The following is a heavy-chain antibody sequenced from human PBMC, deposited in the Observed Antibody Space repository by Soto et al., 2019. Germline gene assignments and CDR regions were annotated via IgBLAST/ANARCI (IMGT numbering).Heavy chain of an antibody. CDR3: ARTLVAARRSGWFDP. CDR2: IYYSGST. J-gene: IGHJ5*02. Sequence: QVQLQESGPGLVKPSQTLSLTCTVSGGSISSGGYYWSWIRQHPGKGLEWIGYIYYSGSTYYNPSLKSRVTITVDTYKNQFSLKLSSVTAADTAVYYCARTLVAARRSGWFDPWGQGTLVTVSS. CDR1: GGSISSGGYY. D-gene: IGHD6-6*01. V-gene: IGHV4-31*03.